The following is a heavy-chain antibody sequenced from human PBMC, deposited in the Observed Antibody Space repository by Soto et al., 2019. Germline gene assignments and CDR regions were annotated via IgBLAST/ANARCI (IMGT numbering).Heavy chain of an antibody. CDR1: GFTFSSYG. V-gene: IGHV3-33*01. D-gene: IGHD6-13*01. J-gene: IGHJ4*02. CDR3: ARDLYSSNVFDY. CDR2: IWYDGSNK. Sequence: QVQLVESGGGVVQPGRSLRLSCAASGFTFSSYGMHWVSQAPGKGLEWVAVIWYDGSNKYYADSVKGRFTISRDNSKNTLYLQMNSLRAEDTAVYYCARDLYSSNVFDYWGQGTLVTVSS.